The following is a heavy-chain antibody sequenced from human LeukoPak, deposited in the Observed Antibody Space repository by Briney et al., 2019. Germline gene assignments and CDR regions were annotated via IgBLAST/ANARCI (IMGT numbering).Heavy chain of an antibody. CDR3: ARDPDSRSLDAFDI. CDR2: IYYSGST. V-gene: IGHV4-39*07. CDR1: GGSISSSSYY. D-gene: IGHD6-13*01. Sequence: SETLSLTCTVSGGSISSSSYYWGWIRQPPGKGLEWIGSIYYSGSTYYNPSLKSRVTISVDTSKNQFSLKLSSVTAADTAVYYCARDPDSRSLDAFDIWGQGTMVTVSS. J-gene: IGHJ3*02.